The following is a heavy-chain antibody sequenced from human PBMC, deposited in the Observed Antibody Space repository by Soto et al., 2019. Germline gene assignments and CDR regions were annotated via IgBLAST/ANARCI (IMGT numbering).Heavy chain of an antibody. CDR1: VYTFTGYY. CDR3: ARSRRQVVYNGMDV. D-gene: IGHD6-6*01. V-gene: IGHV1-2*02. J-gene: IGHJ6*02. CDR2: INPNSGGT. Sequence: ASVKVSCKASVYTFTGYYMHWVLQAPGQGLEWMGWINPNSGGTNYAQKFQGRVTMTRDTSISTAYMELSRLRSDDTAVYYCARSRRQVVYNGMDVWGQGTTVTVSS.